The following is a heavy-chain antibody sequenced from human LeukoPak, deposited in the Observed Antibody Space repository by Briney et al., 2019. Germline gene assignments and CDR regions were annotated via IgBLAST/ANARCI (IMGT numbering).Heavy chain of an antibody. CDR1: GFTFSRYA. Sequence: PGRSLRLSCATSGFTFSRYAMHWVRQAPGKGLEWVALISYDANIGSNKYYADSVKGRFTISRDNAQNSMYLQMNSLRVEDTAVYYCTSWGDTTAEYFQRWGQGTLVTVSS. J-gene: IGHJ1*01. D-gene: IGHD2-21*02. V-gene: IGHV3-30-3*01. CDR2: ISYDANIGSNK. CDR3: TSWGDTTAEYFQR.